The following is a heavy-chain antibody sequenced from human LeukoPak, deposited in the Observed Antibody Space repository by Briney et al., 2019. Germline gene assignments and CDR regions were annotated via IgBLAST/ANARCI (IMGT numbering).Heavy chain of an antibody. J-gene: IGHJ6*02. CDR2: IIPIFGTA. CDR3: ARENDFWSGYPPLYGMDV. V-gene: IGHV1-69*13. D-gene: IGHD3-3*01. Sequence: SVKVSCKASGGTFSSYAISWVRQAPGQGLEWMGGIIPIFGTADYAQKFQGRVTITADESTSTAYMELSSLRSEDTAVYYCARENDFWSGYPPLYGMDVWGQGTTVTVSS. CDR1: GGTFSSYA.